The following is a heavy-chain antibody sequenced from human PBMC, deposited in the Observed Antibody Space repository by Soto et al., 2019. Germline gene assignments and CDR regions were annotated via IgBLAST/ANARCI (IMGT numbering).Heavy chain of an antibody. CDR1: GYTFATYL. D-gene: IGHD2-21*02. CDR2: IHPGDSAT. J-gene: IGHJ6*01. Sequence: PGGPLKLPWAGSGYTFATYLSVMVHTIPGKGLTGRGIIHPGDSATKHGPSFQGQVTISADKSIRTAYLQSSSMEASDTAIYYRARLTALPNYHSLDVWGQGTAVTVSS. V-gene: IGHV5-51*07. CDR3: ARLTALPNYHSLDV.